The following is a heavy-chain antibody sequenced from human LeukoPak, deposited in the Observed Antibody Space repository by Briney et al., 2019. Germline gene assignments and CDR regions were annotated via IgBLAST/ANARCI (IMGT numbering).Heavy chain of an antibody. CDR1: GFTFSSYA. J-gene: IGHJ4*02. V-gene: IGHV3-30-3*01. CDR3: ARDHALRLLERHNSFDY. CDR2: ISYDGSNK. Sequence: GGSLRLSCAASGFTFSSYAMHWVRQAPGKGLEWVAVISYDGSNKYYADSVKGRFTISRDNSKNTLYLQMNSLRAEDTAVYYCARDHALRLLERHNSFDYWGQGTLVTVSS. D-gene: IGHD3-3*01.